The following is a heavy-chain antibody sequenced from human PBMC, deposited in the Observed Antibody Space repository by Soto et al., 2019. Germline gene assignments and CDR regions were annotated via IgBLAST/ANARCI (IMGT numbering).Heavy chain of an antibody. V-gene: IGHV4-34*01. D-gene: IGHD2-15*01. CDR3: ARGSPRDIVVVVAATAYYDY. J-gene: IGHJ4*02. CDR1: GGSFSGYY. Sequence: SDTLSLTCAVYGGSFSGYYWSWIRQPPGKGLEWIGEINHSGSTNYNPSLKSRVTISVDTSKNQFSLKLSSVTAADTAVYYCARGSPRDIVVVVAATAYYDYWGQGTLVTVSS. CDR2: INHSGST.